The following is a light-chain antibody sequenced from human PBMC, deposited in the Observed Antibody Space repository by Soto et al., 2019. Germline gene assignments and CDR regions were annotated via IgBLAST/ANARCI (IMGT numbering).Light chain of an antibody. CDR1: SSDVGSYNL. CDR2: EVS. CDR3: CSYAGTSTHTV. J-gene: IGLJ7*01. Sequence: QSVLTQPASVSGSPGQSITISCTGTSSDVGSYNLVSWYQQHPGKAPKLIISEVSKRPSGISDRFSGSKSGSTASLTISGLKAEDEADYYCCSYAGTSTHTVFGGGTQLTVL. V-gene: IGLV2-23*02.